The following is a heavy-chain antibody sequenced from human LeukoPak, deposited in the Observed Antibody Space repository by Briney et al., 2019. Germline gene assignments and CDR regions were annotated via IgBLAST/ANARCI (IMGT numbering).Heavy chain of an antibody. CDR2: INPSGGST. CDR3: ARDYRELLTLDY. CDR1: GYTFTSYY. Sequence: ASVKVSCKASGYTFTSYYMHWVRQAPGQGLEWMGIINPSGGSTSYAQKFQGRVTMTRDMSTSTVYMELSSLRSEDTAVYYCARDYRELLTLDYWGQGTLVTVSS. J-gene: IGHJ4*02. D-gene: IGHD1-26*01. V-gene: IGHV1-46*01.